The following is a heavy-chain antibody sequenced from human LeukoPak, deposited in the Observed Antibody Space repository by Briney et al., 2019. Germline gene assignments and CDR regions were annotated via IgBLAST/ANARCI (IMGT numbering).Heavy chain of an antibody. J-gene: IGHJ4*02. D-gene: IGHD2-8*02. Sequence: ASVKVSCKASGYTFTSYGISWVRHAPGQGLEWMGWISTYNGNTNYAQNFQGRVTMTTDTSTSTAYMELRSLRSDDTAVYYCARFSGVLVPDDYWGQGTLVTVSS. V-gene: IGHV1-18*01. CDR2: ISTYNGNT. CDR3: ARFSGVLVPDDY. CDR1: GYTFTSYG.